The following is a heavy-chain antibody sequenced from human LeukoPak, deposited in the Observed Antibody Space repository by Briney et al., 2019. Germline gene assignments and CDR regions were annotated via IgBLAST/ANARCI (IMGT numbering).Heavy chain of an antibody. Sequence: GGSLRLSCAASGFTFPNYAMTWVRQAPGKGLEWVSSSGGGYNTYYAGSVEGRFTISRDNYKNTLYLQLTSLRAEDAAVYYYAKGFYYYGRGDYLDFWGQGTLVTVSS. V-gene: IGHV3-23*01. D-gene: IGHD3-10*01. CDR2: SSGGGYNT. CDR3: AKGFYYYGRGDYLDF. J-gene: IGHJ4*02. CDR1: GFTFPNYA.